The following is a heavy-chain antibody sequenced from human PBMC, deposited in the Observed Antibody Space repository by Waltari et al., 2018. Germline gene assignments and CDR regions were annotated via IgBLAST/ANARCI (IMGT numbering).Heavy chain of an antibody. Sequence: QVQLVESGGGVVQPGRSLRLSCAASGFPFSSYAMHWLRQAPGKGLEWVAVISYDGSNKYYADSVKGRFTISRDNSKNTLYLQMNSLRAEDTAVYYCARDGIAAAGFFDYWGQGTLVTVSS. CDR2: ISYDGSNK. J-gene: IGHJ4*02. CDR3: ARDGIAAAGFFDY. V-gene: IGHV3-30-3*01. CDR1: GFPFSSYA. D-gene: IGHD6-13*01.